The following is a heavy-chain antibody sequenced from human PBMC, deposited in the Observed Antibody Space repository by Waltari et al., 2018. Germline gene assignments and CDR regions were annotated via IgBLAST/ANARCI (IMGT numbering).Heavy chain of an antibody. Sequence: QGQLVESGGGVVQPGGSLRLPCASPGFPFSSHGMQWVRQAPRKGLERVAVIWYDGSNKYYADSVKGRFTISRDNSKNTLYLQMNSLRAEDTAVYYCAREDYGDYRGSNWFDPWGQGTLVTVSS. CDR1: GFPFSSHG. J-gene: IGHJ5*02. D-gene: IGHD4-17*01. CDR3: AREDYGDYRGSNWFDP. CDR2: IWYDGSNK. V-gene: IGHV3-33*01.